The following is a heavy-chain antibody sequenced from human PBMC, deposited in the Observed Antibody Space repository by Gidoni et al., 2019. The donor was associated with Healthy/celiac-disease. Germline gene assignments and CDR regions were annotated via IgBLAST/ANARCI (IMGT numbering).Heavy chain of an antibody. CDR2: IRSKANSYAT. D-gene: IGHD6-13*01. J-gene: IGHJ4*02. CDR3: TSPGYSSSRDY. Sequence: LVRQASGKGLEWVGRIRSKANSYATAYAASVKGRFTISRDDSKNTAYLQMTSLKTEDTAVYYCTSPGYSSSRDYWGQGTLVTVSS. V-gene: IGHV3-73*01.